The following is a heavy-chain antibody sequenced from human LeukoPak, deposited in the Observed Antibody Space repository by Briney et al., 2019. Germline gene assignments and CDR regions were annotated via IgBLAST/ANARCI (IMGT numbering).Heavy chain of an antibody. CDR1: GFTFSSYG. D-gene: IGHD6-25*01. Sequence: GGSLRLSCAASGFTFSSYGMHWVRQAPGKGLEWVAFIRYGGSNKYYADSVKGRFTISRDNSKNTLYLQMNSLRAEDTAVYYCAKRAYSSALDYWGQGTLVTVSS. CDR2: IRYGGSNK. CDR3: AKRAYSSALDY. J-gene: IGHJ4*02. V-gene: IGHV3-30*02.